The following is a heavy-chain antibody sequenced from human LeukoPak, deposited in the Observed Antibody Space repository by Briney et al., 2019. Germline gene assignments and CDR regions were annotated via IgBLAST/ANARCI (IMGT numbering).Heavy chain of an antibody. V-gene: IGHV3-74*01. CDR2: INSDGSST. D-gene: IGHD3-22*01. CDR3: ARDFVVVITNYYYYYMDV. Sequence: QSGGSLRLSCAASGFTFSSYWMHWVRQAPGKGLVWVSRINSDGSSTSYADSVKGRFTISRDNAKNSLYLQMNSLRAEDTAVYYCARDFVVVITNYYYYYMDVWGKGTTVTISS. CDR1: GFTFSSYW. J-gene: IGHJ6*03.